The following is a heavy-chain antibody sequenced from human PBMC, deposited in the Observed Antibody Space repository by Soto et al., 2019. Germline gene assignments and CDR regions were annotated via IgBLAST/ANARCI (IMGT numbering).Heavy chain of an antibody. Sequence: QVQLMQSGAEVKKPGASVKVSCKASGDTFTEYYIHWVRQAPGQGLEWMGTVNPSGGHTTYAQHLRGRVTMTRDTATSTLYMELTSLTSEDTAVYYCARGGHVVVGTAALDYWGQGTLVTVSS. CDR2: VNPSGGHT. J-gene: IGHJ4*02. CDR1: GDTFTEYY. CDR3: ARGGHVVVGTAALDY. D-gene: IGHD2-21*02. V-gene: IGHV1-46*04.